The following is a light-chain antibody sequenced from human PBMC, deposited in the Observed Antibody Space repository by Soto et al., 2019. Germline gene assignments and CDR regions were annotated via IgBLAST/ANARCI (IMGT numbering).Light chain of an antibody. CDR1: QGISNY. CDR3: QKYNSAPPL. J-gene: IGKJ4*01. Sequence: DIQMTQSPSSLSASVGDRVTITCRASQGISNYLAWYQQKPGKVPKLLIYGASTLQSGVPSRFSGSGSGTDFTLTISGLQPEDVATCYCQKYNSAPPLFGGGTRVEIK. CDR2: GAS. V-gene: IGKV1-27*01.